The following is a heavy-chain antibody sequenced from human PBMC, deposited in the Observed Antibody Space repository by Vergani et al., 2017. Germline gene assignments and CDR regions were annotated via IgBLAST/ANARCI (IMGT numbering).Heavy chain of an antibody. CDR3: ARTAPIAVPDDY. CDR2: IYHSGST. J-gene: IGHJ4*02. V-gene: IGHV4-38-2*01. CDR1: GYSISSGYY. Sequence: QVQLQESGPGLVKPSETLSLTCAVSGYSISSGYYCCWFRRPPGKELQWIGSIYHSGSTYYNPPRKSRVTMSVDTSKNQFSTKLSSVTAADTAVYYCARTAPIAVPDDYWGQGTLVTVSS. D-gene: IGHD6-19*01.